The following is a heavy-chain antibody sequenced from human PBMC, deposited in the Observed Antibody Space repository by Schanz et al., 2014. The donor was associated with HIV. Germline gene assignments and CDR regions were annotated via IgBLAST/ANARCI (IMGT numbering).Heavy chain of an antibody. CDR1: GFPFGYAW. J-gene: IGHJ6*02. D-gene: IGHD2-15*01. Sequence: QVQLVESGGGLVKPGGSLRLSCAPSGFPFGYAWMSWVRQAPGKGLEWVVVIWYDGRNKYYADSVKGRFTISRDNSKNTLYLQMNSLRAEDTAVYYCARGSGPYYYYYGMDVWGQGTTVTVSS. CDR3: ARGSGPYYYYYGMDV. V-gene: IGHV3-33*08. CDR2: IWYDGRNK.